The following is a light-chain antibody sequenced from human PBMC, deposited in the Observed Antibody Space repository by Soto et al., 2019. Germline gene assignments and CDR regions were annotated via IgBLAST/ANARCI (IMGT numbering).Light chain of an antibody. V-gene: IGKV1-5*01. Sequence: DTQMTQSPSTLSASVGDRVTITCRASQSISSWLAWYQQKPGKAPKLLIYDASGLESGVPSRFSGSGSGTEFTLTISSLQPDDFATYYCQQYNSYSRTFGQGTKVDIK. CDR2: DAS. CDR3: QQYNSYSRT. J-gene: IGKJ1*01. CDR1: QSISSW.